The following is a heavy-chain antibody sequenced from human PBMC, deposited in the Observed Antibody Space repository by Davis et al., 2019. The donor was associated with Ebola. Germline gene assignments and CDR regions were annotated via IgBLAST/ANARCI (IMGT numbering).Heavy chain of an antibody. CDR1: GSGFIFSGNS. CDR3: ATTYDSAWYAY. V-gene: IGHV3-23*01. J-gene: IGHJ4*02. CDR2: ISSNGGST. D-gene: IGHD6-19*01. Sequence: GESLKISCVASGSGFIFSGNSMSWVHQAPGKGLEWVSIISSNGGSTYYADSVEGRFTISRDNSRNTLYLQMNSLRAEDTAIYYCATTYDSAWYAYWGQGTLVTVSS.